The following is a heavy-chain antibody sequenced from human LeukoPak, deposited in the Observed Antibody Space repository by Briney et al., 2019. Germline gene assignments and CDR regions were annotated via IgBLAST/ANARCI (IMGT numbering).Heavy chain of an antibody. V-gene: IGHV4-59*08. CDR1: GGSISSYY. D-gene: IGHD5-18*01. CDR2: IYYSGST. CDR3: AGDRRGYSYGSFDY. J-gene: IGHJ4*02. Sequence: PSETLSLTCTVSGGSISSYYWSWTRQPPGKGLEWIGYIYYSGSTNYNPSLKSRVTISVDTSKNQFSLKLSSVTAADTAVYYCAGDRRGYSYGSFDYWGQGTLVTVSS.